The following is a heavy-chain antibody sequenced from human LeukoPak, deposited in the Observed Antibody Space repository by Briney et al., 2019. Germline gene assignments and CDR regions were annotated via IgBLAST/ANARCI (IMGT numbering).Heavy chain of an antibody. V-gene: IGHV3-30*18. CDR1: GFTFSSYG. J-gene: IGHJ4*02. CDR3: AKPRYYDSSGYPRFGRGPIDY. Sequence: GRSLRLSCAASGFTFSSYGMHWVRQAPGKGLEWVAVISYDGSNKYHADSVKGRFTISRDNSKNTLYLQMNSLRAEDTAVYYCAKPRYYDSSGYPRFGRGPIDYWGQGTLVTVSS. D-gene: IGHD3-22*01. CDR2: ISYDGSNK.